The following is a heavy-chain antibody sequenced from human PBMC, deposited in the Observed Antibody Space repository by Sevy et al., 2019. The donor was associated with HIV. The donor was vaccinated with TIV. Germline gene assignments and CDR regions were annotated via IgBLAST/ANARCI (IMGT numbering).Heavy chain of an antibody. CDR2: ISTASTYI. J-gene: IGHJ4*02. CDR3: ARGDTYGPFDY. Sequence: GGSLGLSCAASGFTFTNYNMNWVRQAPGKGLEWVSSISTASTYIYYADSVKGRFSISRDNAKNSLYLQMDSLRAEDTAVYYCARGDTYGPFDYWGQGTLVTVSS. CDR1: GFTFTNYN. D-gene: IGHD5-18*01. V-gene: IGHV3-21*01.